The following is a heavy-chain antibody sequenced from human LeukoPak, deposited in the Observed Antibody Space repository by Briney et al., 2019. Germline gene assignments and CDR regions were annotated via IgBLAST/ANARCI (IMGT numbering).Heavy chain of an antibody. D-gene: IGHD5-18*01. V-gene: IGHV4-4*07. CDR1: SGSINSYY. CDR3: ARHGYTASHFFLDY. J-gene: IGHJ4*02. CDR2: IYTTGHA. Sequence: SETLSLTCSVSSGSINSYYWGWVRQPAGRGLEWIGRIYTTGHADYDPSLQSRVTMSVDTSQKQFSLNLRSVTAADTAFCFCARHGYTASHFFLDYWSQGTLVTVSS.